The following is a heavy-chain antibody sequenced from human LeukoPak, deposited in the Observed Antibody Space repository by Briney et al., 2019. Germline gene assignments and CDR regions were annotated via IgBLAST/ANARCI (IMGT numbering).Heavy chain of an antibody. CDR3: AREARSWNYGDPRYYFDY. J-gene: IGHJ4*02. D-gene: IGHD1-7*01. V-gene: IGHV4-39*07. Sequence: PSETLSLTCTVSGGSISSSSYYWGWIRQPPGKGLEWIGSIYYSGSTYYNPSLKSRVTISVDTSKNQFSLKLSSVTAADTAVYYCAREARSWNYGDPRYYFDYWGQGTLVTVSS. CDR2: IYYSGST. CDR1: GGSISSSSYY.